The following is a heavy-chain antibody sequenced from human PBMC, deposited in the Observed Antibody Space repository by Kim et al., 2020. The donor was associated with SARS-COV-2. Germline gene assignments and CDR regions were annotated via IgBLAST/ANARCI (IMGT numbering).Heavy chain of an antibody. D-gene: IGHD6-13*01. CDR3: ARDVAAAGILYDGMDV. Sequence: ASVKVSCKASGYTFTSYGISWVRQAPGQGLEWMGWISAYNGNTNYAQKLQGRVTMTTDTSTSTAYMELRSLRSDDTAVYYCARDVAAAGILYDGMDVWGQGTTVTVSS. CDR2: ISAYNGNT. J-gene: IGHJ6*02. V-gene: IGHV1-18*01. CDR1: GYTFTSYG.